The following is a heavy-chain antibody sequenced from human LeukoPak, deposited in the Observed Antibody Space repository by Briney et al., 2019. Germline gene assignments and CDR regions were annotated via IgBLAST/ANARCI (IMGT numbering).Heavy chain of an antibody. CDR3: ARSDFWSGYCWIRGFDP. CDR2: INLNSGGT. D-gene: IGHD3-3*01. CDR1: GYTFTGYY. V-gene: IGHV1-2*02. J-gene: IGHJ5*02. Sequence: ASVKVSCKASGYTFTGYYMHSVRQAPGQGLEWMGWINLNSGGTNYAQKFQGRVTMTRDTTISTAYMELSRLKSDDTAVYYCARSDFWSGYCWIRGFDPWGQGTLVTVSS.